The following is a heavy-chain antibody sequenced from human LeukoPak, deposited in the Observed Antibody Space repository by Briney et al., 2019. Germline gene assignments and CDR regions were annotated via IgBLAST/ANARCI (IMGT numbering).Heavy chain of an antibody. V-gene: IGHV3-74*01. CDR3: ARANTNNDAFDV. Sequence: GGSLRLSCTASGFTLSSYWMHWVRQAPGKGLVWVSRINSDGSSTSYADSVKGRFTISRDNPKNTLYLQMNSLRAEDTAVYYCARANTNNDAFDVWGQGTMVTVSS. J-gene: IGHJ3*01. CDR1: GFTLSSYW. CDR2: INSDGSST. D-gene: IGHD1/OR15-1a*01.